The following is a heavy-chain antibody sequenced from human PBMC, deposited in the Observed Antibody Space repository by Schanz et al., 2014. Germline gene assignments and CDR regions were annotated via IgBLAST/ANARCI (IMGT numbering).Heavy chain of an antibody. Sequence: QVLLVQSGAEVKKPGASVKVSCKASGYRFIGYYVHWVRQAPGQGLEWMGRVSPYSGDTNYAQMFQGRVTMTTDTSISTAYMELSRLTSDDTAVFFCARDRDQWDGNFCDFWGQGTLVTVSS. J-gene: IGHJ4*02. CDR3: ARDRDQWDGNFCDF. D-gene: IGHD1-26*01. CDR1: GYRFIGYY. V-gene: IGHV1-2*06. CDR2: VSPYSGDT.